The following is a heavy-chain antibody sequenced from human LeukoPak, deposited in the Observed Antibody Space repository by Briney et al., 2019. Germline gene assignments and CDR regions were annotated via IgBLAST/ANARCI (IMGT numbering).Heavy chain of an antibody. J-gene: IGHJ4*02. V-gene: IGHV4-39*02. Sequence: SETQSLTCTVSGHPISSSSYYWGWIRQPPGKGLEWIGSIYYSGCTYYNPSLKSRVTISVDTSKNQFSLKLSSVTAADTAVYYCAREEAGGRAGYWGQGTLVTVSS. CDR1: GHPISSSSYY. CDR3: AREEAGGRAGY. D-gene: IGHD3-16*01. CDR2: IYYSGCT.